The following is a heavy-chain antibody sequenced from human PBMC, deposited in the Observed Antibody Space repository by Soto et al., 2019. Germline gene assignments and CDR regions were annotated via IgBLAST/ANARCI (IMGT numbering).Heavy chain of an antibody. D-gene: IGHD6-6*01. CDR1: GYSFTSYW. CDR2: IYPGDSDT. J-gene: IGHJ6*02. V-gene: IGHV5-51*01. CDR3: ARTGPYSSSSGVYYYYYYGMDV. Sequence: PGESLKISCKGSGYSFTSYWIGWVRQMPGKGLEWMGIIYPGDSDTRYSPSFQGQVTISADKSISTAYLQWSSLKASATAMYYCARTGPYSSSSGVYYYYYYGMDVWGQGTTVTVS.